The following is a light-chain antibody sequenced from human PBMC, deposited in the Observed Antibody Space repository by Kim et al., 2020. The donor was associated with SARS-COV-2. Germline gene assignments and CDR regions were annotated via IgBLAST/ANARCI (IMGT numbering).Light chain of an antibody. V-gene: IGKV1-39*01. CDR3: QQSYITPEIT. J-gene: IGKJ5*01. CDR1: QSINSY. Sequence: SVGDRVTLTCRASQSINSYLNWYQQKPGKAPNLLIYAASSSQSGVPSRFSGSGSGTDFTLTISSLQPEDFATYYCQQSYITPEITFGQGTRLEIK. CDR2: AAS.